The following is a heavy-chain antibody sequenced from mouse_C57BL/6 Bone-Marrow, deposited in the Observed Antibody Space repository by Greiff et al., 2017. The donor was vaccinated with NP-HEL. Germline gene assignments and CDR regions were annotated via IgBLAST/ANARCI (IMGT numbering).Heavy chain of an antibody. CDR2: IYPRSGNT. CDR3: ARENYCGNYGAMDY. CDR1: GYTFTSYG. V-gene: IGHV1-81*01. Sequence: LVESGAELARPGASVKLSCKASGYTFTSYGISWVKQRTGQGLEWIGEIYPRSGNTYYNEKFKGKATLPADKSSSTAYMGLRSLPSEDSAVFFCARENYCGNYGAMDYWGQRTSVTVSS. J-gene: IGHJ4*01. D-gene: IGHD2-1*01.